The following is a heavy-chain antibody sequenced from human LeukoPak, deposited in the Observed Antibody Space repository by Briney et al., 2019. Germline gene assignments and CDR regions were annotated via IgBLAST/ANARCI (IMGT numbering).Heavy chain of an antibody. J-gene: IGHJ4*02. D-gene: IGHD4-23*01. CDR1: GDSISNTYYF. CDR2: IYYSGST. CDR3: ASRSVAHEYYFDY. V-gene: IGHV4-39*07. Sequence: PSETLSLTCTVSGDSISNTYYFWGWIRQPPGKGLEWIGAIYYSGSTNYNPSLKSRVTISVDTSKNQFSLKLSSVTAADTAVYYCASRSVAHEYYFDYWGQGTLVTVSS.